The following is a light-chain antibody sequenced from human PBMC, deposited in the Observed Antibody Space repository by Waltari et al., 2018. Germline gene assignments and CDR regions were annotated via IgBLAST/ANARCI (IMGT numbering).Light chain of an antibody. V-gene: IGKV1-33*01. Sequence: DIQLTQSPSSLSASVGDRVTITCQASQPITNYLNWYQQKPGKAPELLIYDASKLQIGVPSRFSGSQSGTEFTFTIASLQTEDVATYYCQRYDNLPVFAFGPGTKVNVK. CDR1: QPITNY. J-gene: IGKJ3*01. CDR2: DAS. CDR3: QRYDNLPVFA.